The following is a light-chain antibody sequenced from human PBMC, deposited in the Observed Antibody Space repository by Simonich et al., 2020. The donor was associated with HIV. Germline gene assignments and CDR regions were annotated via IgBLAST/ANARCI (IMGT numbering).Light chain of an antibody. J-gene: IGKJ3*01. V-gene: IGKV6-21*01. Sequence: VVLTQSPEFQSVTPKEKVTITCRASQSIGSSLTWYQQKPDQTPKLLIKYASPSFSGVPSRFSGSGSGTDFTLTISRLEPEDFAVYYCQQYGSSPRTFGPGTKVDIK. CDR3: QQYGSSPRT. CDR1: QSIGSS. CDR2: YAS.